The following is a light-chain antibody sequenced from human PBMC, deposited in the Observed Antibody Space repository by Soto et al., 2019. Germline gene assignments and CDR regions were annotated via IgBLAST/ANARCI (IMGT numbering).Light chain of an antibody. CDR3: QQSYNTPLT. J-gene: IGKJ1*01. V-gene: IGKV3-20*01. Sequence: EIVLTQSPGTLSLSPGERATLSCRASQNVRSSYVAWYQQKPGQAPRLLIYGASSRATGIPERFSGSGSGTDFNLSVSRLEPEDFAVYFCQQSYNTPLTFGQGTKVEIK. CDR1: QNVRSSY. CDR2: GAS.